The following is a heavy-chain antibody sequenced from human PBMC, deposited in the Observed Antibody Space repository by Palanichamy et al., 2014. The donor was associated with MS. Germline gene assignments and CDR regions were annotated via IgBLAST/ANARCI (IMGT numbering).Heavy chain of an antibody. Sequence: EVQLVESGGGLVQPGGSLRLSCAASGFTFSSYWMHWVRQAPGKGLVWVSRINSGESRRSYADSVKGRFTISRDNAKNTLYLQMNSLRAEDTAVYYCARGARGYWYFDLWGRGTLVTVSS. CDR2: INSGESRR. V-gene: IGHV3-74*01. D-gene: IGHD3-10*01. J-gene: IGHJ2*01. CDR3: ARGARGYWYFDL. CDR1: GFTFSSYW.